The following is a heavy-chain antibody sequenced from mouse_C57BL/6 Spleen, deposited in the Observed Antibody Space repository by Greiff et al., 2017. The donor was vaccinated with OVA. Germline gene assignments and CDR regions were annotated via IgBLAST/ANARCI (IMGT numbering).Heavy chain of an antibody. J-gene: IGHJ2*01. CDR2: ISSGGSYT. CDR1: GFTFSSYG. V-gene: IGHV5-6*02. Sequence: DVKLVESGGDLVKPGGSLKLSCAASGFTFSSYGMSWVRQTPDKRLEWVATISSGGSYTYYPDSVKGRFTISRDNAKNTLYLQMSSLKSEDTARYYCAGGPHYFDYWGQGTTLTVSS. CDR3: AGGPHYFDY.